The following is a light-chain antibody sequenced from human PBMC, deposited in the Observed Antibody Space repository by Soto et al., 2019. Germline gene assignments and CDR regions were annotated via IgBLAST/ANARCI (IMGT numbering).Light chain of an antibody. CDR2: DED. CDR3: GSWDSSLSAYV. J-gene: IGLJ1*01. CDR1: SSNIGGNS. V-gene: IGLV1-51*01. Sequence: QSVLTQPPSVSGAPGQRVTISCSGSSSNIGGNSVSWYQQLPGTAPKLLIYDEDKRPSGIPDRFSGSKSGTSATLGITGFQTGDEADYYCGSWDSSLSAYVFGTGTKVTVL.